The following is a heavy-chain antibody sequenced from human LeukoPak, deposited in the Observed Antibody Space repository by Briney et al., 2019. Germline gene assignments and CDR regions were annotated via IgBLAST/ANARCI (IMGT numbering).Heavy chain of an antibody. Sequence: GGSLRLSCAASGFIFRRYWMHWVRQVPGKGLVWVSHIDGEGISTNYADSVKGRFTISRDNAKNTLYLEMNSLRAEDTGVYYCARSGDGDFDFWGQGTLVTVSS. V-gene: IGHV3-74*01. D-gene: IGHD5-24*01. CDR1: GFIFRRYW. CDR2: IDGEGIST. J-gene: IGHJ4*02. CDR3: ARSGDGDFDF.